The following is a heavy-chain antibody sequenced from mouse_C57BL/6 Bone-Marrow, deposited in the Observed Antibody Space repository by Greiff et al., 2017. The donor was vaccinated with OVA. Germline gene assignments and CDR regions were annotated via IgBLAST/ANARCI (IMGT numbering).Heavy chain of an antibody. Sequence: VQLQQPGAELVKPGASVKLSCKASGYTFTSYWMQWVKPRPGQGLEWIGEIDPSDSSTNYNQKFKGKATLTVDTSSSTAYMQLSSLTSEDSAVYYCARGGYYGRNAMDYWGQGTSVTVSS. CDR2: IDPSDSST. CDR1: GYTFTSYW. CDR3: ARGGYYGRNAMDY. J-gene: IGHJ4*01. V-gene: IGHV1-50*01. D-gene: IGHD1-1*01.